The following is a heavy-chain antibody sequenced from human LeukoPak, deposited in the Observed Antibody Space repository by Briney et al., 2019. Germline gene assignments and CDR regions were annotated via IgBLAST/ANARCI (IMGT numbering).Heavy chain of an antibody. Sequence: PSETLSLTCAVYGGSFSGYYWSWIRQPPGKGLEWIGEINHSGSTNYNPSLKSRVTISVDTSKNQFSLKLSSVTAADTAVYYCARGPYCRGGSCSIGLSNLYYFDYWGRGTLVTVSS. CDR1: GGSFSGYY. CDR2: INHSGST. J-gene: IGHJ4*02. CDR3: ARGPYCRGGSCSIGLSNLYYFDY. D-gene: IGHD2-15*01. V-gene: IGHV4-34*01.